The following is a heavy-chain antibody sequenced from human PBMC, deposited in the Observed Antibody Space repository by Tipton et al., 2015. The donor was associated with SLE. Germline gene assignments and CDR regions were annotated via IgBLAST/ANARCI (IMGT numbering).Heavy chain of an antibody. J-gene: IGHJ6*03. CDR2: ISYNGHT. Sequence: TLSLTCTVSGGSITNHYWNWIRQPPGKGLEWLGYISYNGHTYYNPSLKGRVTMSVGTSKNHFSLNLSSVTVADTAIYYCARTYYYMDIWGTGTTVTVSS. CDR1: GGSITNHY. V-gene: IGHV4-59*11. CDR3: ARTYYYMDI.